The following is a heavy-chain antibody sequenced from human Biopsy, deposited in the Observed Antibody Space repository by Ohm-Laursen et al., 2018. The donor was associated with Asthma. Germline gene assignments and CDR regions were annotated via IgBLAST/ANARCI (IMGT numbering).Heavy chain of an antibody. Sequence: GASVKVSCNAPGGTFSNFAISWVRQAPGQGLEWLGGIMTVFGTTNYAQKFQGRVTITAYESTSTAYMEVTSLRSEDTAIYYCARCQVGYSSGWSLLLKKIYYSGMDVWGQGTAVTVSS. J-gene: IGHJ6*02. CDR1: GGTFSNFA. V-gene: IGHV1-69*13. D-gene: IGHD6-19*01. CDR2: IMTVFGTT. CDR3: ARCQVGYSSGWSLLLKKIYYSGMDV.